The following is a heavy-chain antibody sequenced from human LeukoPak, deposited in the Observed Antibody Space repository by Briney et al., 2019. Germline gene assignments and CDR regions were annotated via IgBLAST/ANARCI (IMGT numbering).Heavy chain of an antibody. CDR3: ARAGGLGIQNYYYYMDV. V-gene: IGHV3-74*01. J-gene: IGHJ6*03. Sequence: GGSLRLSCAASGFTFSRYWMHWVRHAPGKGVVWVSRINSDGSSTNYADSVKGRFTISRDNAKNTLYLQMNSLRAEDTAVYYCARAGGLGIQNYYYYMDVWGKGTTVTVSS. CDR2: INSDGSST. CDR1: GFTFSRYW. D-gene: IGHD7-27*01.